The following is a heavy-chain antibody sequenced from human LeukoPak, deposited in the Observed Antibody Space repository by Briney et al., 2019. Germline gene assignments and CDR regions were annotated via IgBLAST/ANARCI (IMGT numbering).Heavy chain of an antibody. Sequence: EGSLRLSCAASGFTFSSYAMGWVRQAPGQGLEWVSGISGSGGSTFYADSVKGRFTISRDNSKNTLYLQMNSLRAEDTAVYYCAKGLCSTSCYSVPDHVWGQGTTVTVSS. CDR2: ISGSGGST. CDR3: AKGLCSTSCYSVPDHV. CDR1: GFTFSSYA. J-gene: IGHJ6*02. D-gene: IGHD2-2*01. V-gene: IGHV3-23*01.